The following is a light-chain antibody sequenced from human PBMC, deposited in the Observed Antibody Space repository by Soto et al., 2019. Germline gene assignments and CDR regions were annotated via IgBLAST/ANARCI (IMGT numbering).Light chain of an antibody. CDR3: QQSYSTPRT. J-gene: IGKJ1*01. CDR1: QSISSY. Sequence: DIQMTQSPSSLSASVGDRVTITCRASQSISSYLNWYQQKPGKAPKLLIYAASSLQSGVPSRFSGSGSGTHFTLTISSLQPEDFATYYCQQSYSTPRTLGHGTKVEIK. V-gene: IGKV1-39*01. CDR2: AAS.